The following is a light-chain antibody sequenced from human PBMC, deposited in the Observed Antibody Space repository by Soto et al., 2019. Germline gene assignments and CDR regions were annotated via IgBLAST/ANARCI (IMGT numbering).Light chain of an antibody. CDR3: SSYPGTTTLV. CDR2: DVT. CDR1: SSDVGFYNY. Sequence: QSVLTQPASVSGSPGQSITISCTGISSDVGFYNYVSWYQHHPGKAPKLLIYDVTERPSGVSDRFSGSKSGNRASLTISGLQAEDEADYYRSSYPGTTTLVFGGGTKVTVL. V-gene: IGLV2-14*01. J-gene: IGLJ1*01.